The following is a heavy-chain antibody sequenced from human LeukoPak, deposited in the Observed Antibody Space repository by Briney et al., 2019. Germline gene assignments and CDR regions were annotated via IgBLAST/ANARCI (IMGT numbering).Heavy chain of an antibody. D-gene: IGHD3-3*01. Sequence: KASETLSLTCAVYGGSFSGYYWSWIRQPPGKGLEWIGEINHSGSTNYNPSLKSRVTISVDTSKNQFSLKLSSVTAADTAVYYCARVAHYDFWSGPPGDVWGKGTTVTVSS. V-gene: IGHV4-34*01. CDR3: ARVAHYDFWSGPPGDV. CDR2: INHSGST. J-gene: IGHJ6*04. CDR1: GGSFSGYY.